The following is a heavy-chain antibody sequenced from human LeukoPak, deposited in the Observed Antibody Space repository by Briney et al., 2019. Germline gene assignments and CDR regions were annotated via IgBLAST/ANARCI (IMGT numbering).Heavy chain of an antibody. CDR1: GGSISSSSYY. CDR2: TYYSGST. D-gene: IGHD6-13*01. V-gene: IGHV4-39*01. Sequence: PSETLSLTCTVSGGSISSSSYYWGWIRQPPGKGLEWIGSTYYSGSTYYNPSLKSRVTISVDTSKNQFYLKVRSVTAADTAVYYCARRAAAGHFDPWGQGTLVTVSS. CDR3: ARRAAAGHFDP. J-gene: IGHJ5*02.